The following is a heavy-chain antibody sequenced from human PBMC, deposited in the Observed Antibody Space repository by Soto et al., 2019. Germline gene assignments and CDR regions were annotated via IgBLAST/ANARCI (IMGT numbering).Heavy chain of an antibody. CDR1: GGSISSYY. CDR2: IYYSGST. Sequence: ETLSLTCTVSGGSISSYYWSWIRQPPGKGLEWIGYIYYSGSTNYNPSLKSRVTISVDTSKNQFSLKLSSVTAADTAVYYCAREQISAGIDYWGQGTLVTVSS. CDR3: AREQISAGIDY. J-gene: IGHJ4*02. V-gene: IGHV4-59*01. D-gene: IGHD3-3*02.